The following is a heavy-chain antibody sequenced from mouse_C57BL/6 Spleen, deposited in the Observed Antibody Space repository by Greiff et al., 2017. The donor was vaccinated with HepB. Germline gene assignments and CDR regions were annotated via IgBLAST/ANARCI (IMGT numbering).Heavy chain of an antibody. CDR1: GYTFTSYW. Sequence: QVQLQQPGAELVKPGASVKLSCKASGYTFTSYWMQWVKQRPGQGLEWIGEIDPSDSYTNYNQKFKGKATLTVDTSSSTAYMQLSSLTSEDSAVYYCARGNSDYGSSYDFDYWGQGTTLTVSS. V-gene: IGHV1-50*01. CDR3: ARGNSDYGSSYDFDY. J-gene: IGHJ2*01. D-gene: IGHD1-1*01. CDR2: IDPSDSYT.